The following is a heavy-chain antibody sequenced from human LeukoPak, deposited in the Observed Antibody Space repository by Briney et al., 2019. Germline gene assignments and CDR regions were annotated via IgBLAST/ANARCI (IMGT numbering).Heavy chain of an antibody. CDR3: ARALREWLLSYWFDP. CDR2: MNPNSGNT. CDR1: GYTFTSYD. Sequence: ASVKVSCKASGYTFTSYDINWVRQATGQGLEWMGWMNPNSGNTGYAQKFQGRVTMTRNTSISTAYTELSSLRSEDTAVYYCARALREWLLSYWFDPWGQGTLVTVSS. V-gene: IGHV1-8*01. D-gene: IGHD3-3*01. J-gene: IGHJ5*02.